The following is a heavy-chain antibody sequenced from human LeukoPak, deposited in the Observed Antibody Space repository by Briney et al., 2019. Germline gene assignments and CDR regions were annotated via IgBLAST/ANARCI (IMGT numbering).Heavy chain of an antibody. D-gene: IGHD2-2*01. V-gene: IGHV4-39*01. Sequence: SETLSLTCTVSGDSIRSTSYYWGWIRQPPGKGLEWIANIYYSGSTYYHPSLKSRITISVDTSNNQFSLRLRSVTAADTAVYYCVRAGDQGKFSYARFWGQGTLVTVSS. J-gene: IGHJ4*02. CDR3: VRAGDQGKFSYARF. CDR1: GDSIRSTSYY. CDR2: IYYSGST.